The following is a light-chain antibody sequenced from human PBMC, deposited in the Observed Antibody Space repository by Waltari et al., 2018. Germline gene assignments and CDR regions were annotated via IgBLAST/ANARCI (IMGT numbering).Light chain of an antibody. CDR1: SNDVGGYNS. V-gene: IGLV2-14*01. CDR2: DVS. J-gene: IGLJ2*01. CDR3: SSQSSNNVVL. Sequence: QSALTQPASVSGSPGQSVTIFCTGTSNDVGGYNSVSWYQEHPGQAPRVIIYDVSDRPSWFSDRFSGSNSGNTASLTISGLQAEDEADYYCSSQSSNNVVLFGGGTKLTVL.